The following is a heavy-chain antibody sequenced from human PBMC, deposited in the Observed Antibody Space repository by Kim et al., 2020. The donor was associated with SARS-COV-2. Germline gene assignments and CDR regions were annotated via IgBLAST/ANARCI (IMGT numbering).Heavy chain of an antibody. Sequence: SETLSLTCAVYGGSFSGYYWSWIRQPPGKGLEWIGEINHSGSTNYNPSLKSRVTISVDTSKNQFSLKLSSVTAADTAVYYCARVGSVAVAGLDYWGQGTL. J-gene: IGHJ4*02. CDR1: GGSFSGYY. V-gene: IGHV4-34*01. D-gene: IGHD6-19*01. CDR3: ARVGSVAVAGLDY. CDR2: INHSGST.